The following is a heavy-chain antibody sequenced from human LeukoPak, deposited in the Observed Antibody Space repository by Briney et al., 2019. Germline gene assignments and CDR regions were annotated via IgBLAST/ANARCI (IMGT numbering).Heavy chain of an antibody. J-gene: IGHJ6*03. CDR1: GFTFTSYW. Sequence: GGSLRLSCAASGFTFTSYWMSWVRQAPGKGLEWVADIDQHGSEKYYVDSVKGRLTISRDNAKNSVYLQMNSLRAEDTAVYYCTRDNGYCSGGSCYHYYMDVWGKGTTVTVSS. CDR2: IDQHGSEK. V-gene: IGHV3-7*01. D-gene: IGHD2-15*01. CDR3: TRDNGYCSGGSCYHYYMDV.